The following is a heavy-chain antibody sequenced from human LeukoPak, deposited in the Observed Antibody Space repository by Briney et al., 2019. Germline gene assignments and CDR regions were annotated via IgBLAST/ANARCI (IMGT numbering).Heavy chain of an antibody. CDR1: GGSISSGHYY. J-gene: IGHJ4*02. CDR3: ARVTAVTSVDY. D-gene: IGHD4-17*01. CDR2: IFKSGST. Sequence: SETLSLTCTVSGGSISSGHYYWGWLRQPPGKGLEWVGYIFKSGSTYYNPSLKSRVIISIDTSKNQFSLKLSSVAAADTAVYYCARVTAVTSVDYWGQGTLVTVSS. V-gene: IGHV4-30-4*01.